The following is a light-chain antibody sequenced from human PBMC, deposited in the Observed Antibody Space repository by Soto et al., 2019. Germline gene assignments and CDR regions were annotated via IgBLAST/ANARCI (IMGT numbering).Light chain of an antibody. CDR1: QGISSY. Sequence: IQLTQSPSSLSASVGDRVTITCRASQGISSYLAWYQQKPGKAPKRLIYATSTLQSGVPSRFSGSGFGADFTLTISSLQPEDFATYYCQQLKSYPLTFGGGTKVEIK. CDR2: ATS. J-gene: IGKJ4*01. V-gene: IGKV1-9*01. CDR3: QQLKSYPLT.